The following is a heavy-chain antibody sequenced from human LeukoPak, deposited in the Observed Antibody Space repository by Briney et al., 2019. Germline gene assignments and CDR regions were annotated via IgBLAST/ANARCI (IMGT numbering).Heavy chain of an antibody. CDR2: IYYSGST. J-gene: IGHJ6*03. CDR1: GDSISSSNYY. V-gene: IGHV4-39*01. CDR3: ARPSGVVVPNYYMDV. Sequence: SETRSLTCTVSGDSISSSNYYWGWIRQPPGKGLEWIGSIYYSGSTYYNPSLKSRVTISVDTSKNQFSLKLSSVTAADTAVYYCARPSGVVVPNYYMDVWGKGTAVTVSS. D-gene: IGHD2-2*01.